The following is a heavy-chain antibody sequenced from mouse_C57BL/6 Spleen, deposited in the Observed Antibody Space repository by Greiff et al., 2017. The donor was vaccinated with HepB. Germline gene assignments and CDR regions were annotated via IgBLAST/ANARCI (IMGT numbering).Heavy chain of an antibody. CDR1: GYTFTSYW. J-gene: IGHJ3*01. D-gene: IGHD1-1*01. CDR3: ARTNYGSSYGTWFAY. CDR2: IDPSDSYT. V-gene: IGHV1-50*01. Sequence: VQLQQPGAELVKPGASVKLSCKASGYTFTSYWMQWVKQRPGQGLEWIGEIDPSDSYTNYNQKFKGKATLTVDTSSSTAYMQLSSLTSEDSAVYYCARTNYGSSYGTWFAYWGQGTLVTVSA.